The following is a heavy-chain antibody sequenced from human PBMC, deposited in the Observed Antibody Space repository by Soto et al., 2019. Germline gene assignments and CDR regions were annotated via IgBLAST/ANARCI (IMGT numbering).Heavy chain of an antibody. CDR1: GFSFSNYA. J-gene: IGHJ4*02. D-gene: IGHD1-1*01. V-gene: IGHV3-23*01. CDR3: AQDPWNDMYDS. Sequence: EVQLLESGGDLVQPGGSLRLSCAASGFSFSNYAMSWVRQAPGGGLEWVATLTPSGGTTFYADSVKGRFTISRDNSKNTVCLRMNSLRGDDTAIYYCAQDPWNDMYDSWGQGTLVTVSS. CDR2: LTPSGGTT.